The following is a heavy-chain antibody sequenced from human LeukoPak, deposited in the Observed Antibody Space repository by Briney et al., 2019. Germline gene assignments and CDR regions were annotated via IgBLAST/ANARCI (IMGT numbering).Heavy chain of an antibody. CDR1: TFTFSSHW. D-gene: IGHD2-21*01. CDR3: AKDIQCTY. V-gene: IGHV3-74*01. CDR2: INPDGSAT. Sequence: GGSLRLSCVASTFTFSSHWMHWVRQAPGKGLVWVSRINPDGSATSYADSVKGRFTISRDNSKNTLYLQMNSLRAEDTAVYYCAKDIQCTYWGQGTLVTVSS. J-gene: IGHJ4*02.